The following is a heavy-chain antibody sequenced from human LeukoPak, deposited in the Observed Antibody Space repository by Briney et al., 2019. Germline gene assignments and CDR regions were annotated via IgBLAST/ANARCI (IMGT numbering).Heavy chain of an antibody. CDR2: IYSGGST. V-gene: IGHV3-53*01. CDR3: ARDYWSVGALDY. D-gene: IGHD1-26*01. CDR1: GFTFSDYY. J-gene: IGHJ4*02. Sequence: GGSLRLSCAASGFTFSDYYMSWIRQAPGKGLEWVSVIYSGGSTYYADSVKGRFTISRDNSKNTLYLQMNSLRAEDTAVYYCARDYWSVGALDYWGQGTLVTVSS.